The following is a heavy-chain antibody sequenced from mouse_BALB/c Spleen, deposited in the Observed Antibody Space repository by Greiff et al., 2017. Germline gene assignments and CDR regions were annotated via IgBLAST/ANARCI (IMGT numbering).Heavy chain of an antibody. Sequence: EVQLQQSGAELVKPGASVKLSCTASGFNINDTYMHWVKQRPEQGLEWIGRIDPANGNTKYDPKFQGKATITADTSSNTAYLQLSSLTSEDTAVYYWASYGISSAWFAYWGQGTLVTVSA. V-gene: IGHV14-3*02. CDR3: ASYGISSAWFAY. CDR1: GFNINDTY. D-gene: IGHD1-1*01. CDR2: IDPANGNT. J-gene: IGHJ3*01.